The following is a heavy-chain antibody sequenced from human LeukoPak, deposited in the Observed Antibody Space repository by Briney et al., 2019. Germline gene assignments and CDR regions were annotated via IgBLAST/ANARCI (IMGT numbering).Heavy chain of an antibody. CDR2: INHRGST. CDR3: STRGD. V-gene: IGHV4-34*01. Sequence: SETLSLTCAVYGGSFSDYFWSWIRQPSGKGLEWIGEINHRGSTNYNPSLKSRVTISVDKSKNQFSLKVTSVTAADTAVYYCSTRGDWGQGTLVTVSS. CDR1: GGSFSDYF. J-gene: IGHJ4*02.